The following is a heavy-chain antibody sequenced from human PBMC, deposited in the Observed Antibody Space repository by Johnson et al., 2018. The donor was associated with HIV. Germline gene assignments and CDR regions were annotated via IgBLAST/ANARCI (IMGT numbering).Heavy chain of an antibody. J-gene: IGHJ3*02. CDR1: GFTFNDYA. D-gene: IGHD4-17*01. CDR2: ISGSGGST. CDR3: ATQEDYGDYYGAFDI. V-gene: IGHV3-23*04. Sequence: VQLVESGGGLVQPGRSLILSCAASGFTFNDYAMHWVRQAPGKGLEWVSAISGSGGSTYYADSVQGRFTISRDKSKNTLYLQMNSLRAEDTAVYYCATQEDYGDYYGAFDIWGQGTMVTVSS.